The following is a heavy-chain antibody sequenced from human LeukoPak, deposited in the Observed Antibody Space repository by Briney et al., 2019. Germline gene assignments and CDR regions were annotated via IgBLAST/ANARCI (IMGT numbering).Heavy chain of an antibody. CDR3: ARGGNRVDGFYFDF. J-gene: IGHJ4*02. D-gene: IGHD3-10*01. V-gene: IGHV4-31*03. CDR1: ADSLSSGGHY. Sequence: SETLSLTCTVSADSLSSGGHYWAWIRQLPGKGLESIGFIHHSGSSRHNPSLKDRVAISVDASRKQFALRLSSVTAADTAIDYCARGGNRVDGFYFDFWGQGIQVIVSS. CDR2: IHHSGSS.